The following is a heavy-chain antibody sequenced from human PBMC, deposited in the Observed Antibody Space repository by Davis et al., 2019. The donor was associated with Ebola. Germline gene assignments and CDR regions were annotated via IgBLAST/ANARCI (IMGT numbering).Heavy chain of an antibody. Sequence: GESLKISCAASGFTFSSYAMSWVRQAPGKGLEWVSAISGSGGSTYYADSVNGRFTISRDNSKNTLYLQMNSLRAEDTAVYYCARHDYGDSHFDYWGQGTLVTVSS. CDR3: ARHDYGDSHFDY. CDR2: ISGSGGST. J-gene: IGHJ4*02. D-gene: IGHD4-17*01. CDR1: GFTFSSYA. V-gene: IGHV3-23*01.